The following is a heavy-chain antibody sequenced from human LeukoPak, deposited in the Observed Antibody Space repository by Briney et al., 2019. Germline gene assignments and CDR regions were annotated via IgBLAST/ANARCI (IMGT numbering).Heavy chain of an antibody. Sequence: SETLSLTCTVSGDSISSSPYYWVWIRQPPGKGLEWIGTIYNGGSAYYTPSLKSRVTISVDTSKNQFSLKLSSVTAADTAVYYCARQEPPYYYFDYWGQGTLVTVSS. CDR1: GDSISSSPYY. CDR2: IYNGGSA. D-gene: IGHD1-14*01. J-gene: IGHJ4*02. V-gene: IGHV4-39*01. CDR3: ARQEPPYYYFDY.